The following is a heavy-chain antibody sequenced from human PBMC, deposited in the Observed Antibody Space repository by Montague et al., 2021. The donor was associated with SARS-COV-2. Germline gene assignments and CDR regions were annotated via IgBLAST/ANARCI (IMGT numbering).Heavy chain of an antibody. V-gene: IGHV4-34*01. J-gene: IGHJ6*03. Sequence: SETLSLTCAVHGGSFSTYSWNWIRQPPGKGLEWIGEIHHGGSINYNPSLKSRVTISADTSKNQFSLKLTSVAAADTAVYYCARLGDGVVPSPILGVGPYYSYYYMDVWSKGTTVTVSS. CDR3: ARLGDGVVPSPILGVGPYYSYYYMDV. CDR2: IHHGGSI. CDR1: GGSFSTYS. D-gene: IGHD3-10*01.